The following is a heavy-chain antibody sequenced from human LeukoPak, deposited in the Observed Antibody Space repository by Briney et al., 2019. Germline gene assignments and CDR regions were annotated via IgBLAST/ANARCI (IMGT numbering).Heavy chain of an antibody. CDR1: GFTFSSYW. J-gene: IGHJ3*02. CDR2: IKQDGSEK. Sequence: PGGSLRLSCAASGFTFSSYWMSWVRQAPGKGLEWVANIKQDGSEKYYVDSVKGRFTISRDNSKNTLYLQMNSLRAEDTAVYYCERSQSTVTAGDMGAFDIWGQGTMVTVSS. V-gene: IGHV3-7*01. D-gene: IGHD4-17*01. CDR3: ERSQSTVTAGDMGAFDI.